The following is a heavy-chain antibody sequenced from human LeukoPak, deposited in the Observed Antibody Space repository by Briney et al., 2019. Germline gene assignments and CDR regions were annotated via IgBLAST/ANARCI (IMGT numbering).Heavy chain of an antibody. Sequence: GGSLRLSCAASGFTFSSYTMSWVRQAPGKGREWVSWISSISGNLNYADSVKGRFTISRDNAKKTLYLQMNSLRAEDPAVYYCAKRWEAAAAGIDYSGQGTLVTVSS. V-gene: IGHV3-48*01. CDR3: AKRWEAAAAGIDY. CDR2: ISSISGNL. J-gene: IGHJ4*02. CDR1: GFTFSSYT. D-gene: IGHD6-13*01.